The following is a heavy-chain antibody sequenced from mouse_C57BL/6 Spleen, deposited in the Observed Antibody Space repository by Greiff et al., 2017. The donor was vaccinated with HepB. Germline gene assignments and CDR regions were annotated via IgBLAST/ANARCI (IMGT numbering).Heavy chain of an antibody. J-gene: IGHJ2*01. CDR3: ARGGSLSLDY. V-gene: IGHV1-80*01. Sequence: VKLMESGAELVKPGASVKISCKASGYAFSSYWMNWVKQRPGKGLEWIGQIYPGDGDTNYNGKFKGKATLTADKSSSTAYMQLSSLTSEDSAVYFCARGGSLSLDYWGQGTTLTVSS. CDR2: IYPGDGDT. D-gene: IGHD6-1*01. CDR1: GYAFSSYW.